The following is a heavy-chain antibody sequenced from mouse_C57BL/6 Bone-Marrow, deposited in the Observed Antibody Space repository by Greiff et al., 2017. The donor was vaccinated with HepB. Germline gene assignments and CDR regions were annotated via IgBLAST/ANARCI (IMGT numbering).Heavy chain of an antibody. CDR3: ARDYRFAY. V-gene: IGHV1-42*01. CDR2: INPSTGGT. J-gene: IGHJ3*01. CDR1: GYSFTGYY. Sequence: VQLKQSGPELVKPGASVKISCKASGYSFTGYYMNWVKQSTEKSLEWIGEINPSTGGTTYNQKFKAKATLTVDESSSTAYMQLKSLTSEDSAVYYCARDYRFAYWGQGTLVTVSA. D-gene: IGHD2-4*01.